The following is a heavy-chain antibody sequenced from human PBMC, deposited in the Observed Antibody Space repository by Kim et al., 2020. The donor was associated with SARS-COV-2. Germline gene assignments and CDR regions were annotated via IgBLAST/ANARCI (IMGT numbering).Heavy chain of an antibody. V-gene: IGHV4-59*01. CDR3: ARVVTSGEFDP. Sequence: TNDHPPLKSRATISVDTSKNQFSLKLSAVTAADTAVYYCARVVTSGEFDPWGQGTLVTVSS. J-gene: IGHJ5*02. D-gene: IGHD2-21*02. CDR2: T.